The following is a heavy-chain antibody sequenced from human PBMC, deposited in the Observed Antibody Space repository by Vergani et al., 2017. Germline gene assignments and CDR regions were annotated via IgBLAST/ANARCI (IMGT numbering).Heavy chain of an antibody. Sequence: QVQLVESGGGVVQPGRSLRLSCAASGFTFSSYGMHWVRQAPGKGLEWVAVIWYDGSNKYYADSVKGRFTISRDNSKNTLYLQMNSLRDEDTAVYYCARGSGSYSVYWGQGTLVTVSS. D-gene: IGHD1-26*01. V-gene: IGHV3-33*01. CDR1: GFTFSSYG. CDR3: ARGSGSYSVY. J-gene: IGHJ4*02. CDR2: IWYDGSNK.